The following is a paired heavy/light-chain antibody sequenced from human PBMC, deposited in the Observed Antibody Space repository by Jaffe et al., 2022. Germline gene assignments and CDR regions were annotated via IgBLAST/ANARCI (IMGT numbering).Light chain of an antibody. J-gene: IGLJ2*01. CDR3: SSYTSSSTFL. CDR1: SSDVGGYNY. V-gene: IGLV2-14*01. CDR2: EVS. Sequence: QSALTQPASVSGSPGQSITISCTGTSSDVGGYNYVSWYQQHPGKAPKLMIYEVSNRPSGVSNRFSGSKSGNTASLTISGLQAEDEADYYCSSYTSSSTFLFGGGTKLTVL.
Heavy chain of an antibody. J-gene: IGHJ5*02. CDR1: GYTFTGYY. Sequence: QVQLVQSGAEVKKPGASVKVSCKASGYTFTGYYMHWVRQAPGQGLEWMGWINPNSGGTNYAQKFQGRVTMTRDTSISTAYMELSRLRSDDTAVYYCARCKVGLLWFGEPIPRWFDPWGQGTLVTVSS. CDR3: ARCKVGLLWFGEPIPRWFDP. CDR2: INPNSGGT. D-gene: IGHD3-10*01. V-gene: IGHV1-2*02.